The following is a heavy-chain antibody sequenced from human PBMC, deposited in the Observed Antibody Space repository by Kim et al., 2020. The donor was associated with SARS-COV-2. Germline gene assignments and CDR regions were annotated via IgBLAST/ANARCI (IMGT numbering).Heavy chain of an antibody. D-gene: IGHD3-9*01. J-gene: IGHJ4*01. CDR1: GGSFSGYY. CDR3: ARGYFDGLLGPLYFDY. CDR2: INHSGST. Sequence: SETLSLTCAVYGGSFSGYYWSWIRQPPGKGLEWIGEINHSGSTNYNPSLKSRVTISVDTSKNQFSLKLSSVTAADTAVYYCARGYFDGLLGPLYFDYWG. V-gene: IGHV4-34*01.